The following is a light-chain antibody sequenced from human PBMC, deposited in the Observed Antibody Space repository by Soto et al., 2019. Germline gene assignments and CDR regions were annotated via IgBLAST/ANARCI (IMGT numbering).Light chain of an antibody. CDR3: QQYYDTPYT. CDR1: HSLFYSGNNKKY. J-gene: IGKJ2*01. Sequence: DIVMTQSPESLALSLGERATTNCRSSHSLFYSGNNKKYLAWYQQKPRQPPRLLIYWTSAREFGVPDRFSGSGSGTDFTLTIDNLQAEDVTVYYCQQYYDTPYTSGQGTKLEIK. CDR2: WTS. V-gene: IGKV4-1*01.